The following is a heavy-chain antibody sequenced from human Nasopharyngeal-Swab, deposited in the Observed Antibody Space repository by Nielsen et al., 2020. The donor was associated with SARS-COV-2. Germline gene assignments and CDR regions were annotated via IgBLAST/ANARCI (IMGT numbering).Heavy chain of an antibody. V-gene: IGHV3-48*03. Sequence: GGSLRLSCAASGFTFSSYEMNWVRQAPGKGLEWVSYISSSGSTISYADSVKGRFTISRDNAKNSLYLQMNSLRAEDTAVYYCARIPAYCGGDCSNYYYYYGMDVWGQGTTVTVSS. D-gene: IGHD2-21*02. CDR3: ARIPAYCGGDCSNYYYYYGMDV. CDR1: GFTFSSYE. J-gene: IGHJ6*02. CDR2: ISSSGSTI.